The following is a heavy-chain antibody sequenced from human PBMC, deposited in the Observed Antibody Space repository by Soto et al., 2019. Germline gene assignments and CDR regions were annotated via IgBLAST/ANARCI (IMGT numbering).Heavy chain of an antibody. J-gene: IGHJ6*02. V-gene: IGHV3-30*18. CDR2: ISYDGSNK. Sequence: GGSLRLSCAASGFAFSSYGMHWVRQAPGKGLEWVAVISYDGSNKYYADSVKGRFTISRDNSKNTLYLQMNSLRAEDTAVYYCAKDGVRYSYGSYGMDVWGQGTTVTVSS. CDR3: AKDGVRYSYGSYGMDV. CDR1: GFAFSSYG. D-gene: IGHD5-18*01.